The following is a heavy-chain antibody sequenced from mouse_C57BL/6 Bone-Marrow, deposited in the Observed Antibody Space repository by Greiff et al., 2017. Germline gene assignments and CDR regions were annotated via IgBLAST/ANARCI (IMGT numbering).Heavy chain of an antibody. D-gene: IGHD2-2*01. CDR1: GFSLTSYG. J-gene: IGHJ2*01. V-gene: IGHV2-2*01. CDR3: ASMVTTGDVYYFDY. CDR2: IWSGGST. Sequence: VQLQQSGPGLVQPSQSLSITCTVSGFSLTSYGVHWVRQSPGKGLEWLGVIWSGGSTDYNAAFISRLSISKDNSKSQVFFKMNSLQADDTAIYYCASMVTTGDVYYFDYWGQGTTLTVSS.